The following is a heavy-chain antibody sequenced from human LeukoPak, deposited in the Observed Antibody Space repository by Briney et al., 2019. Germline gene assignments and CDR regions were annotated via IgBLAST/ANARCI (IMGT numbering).Heavy chain of an antibody. CDR3: ARIFIRNGYSSYFDC. V-gene: IGHV4-38-2*02. CDR2: VYQSGTT. D-gene: IGHD5-18*01. CDR1: GFSISSGHY. J-gene: IGHJ4*02. Sequence: KPSETLSLTGTVSGFSISSGHYWGWVRQPPGAGLEWIGSVYQSGTTYYNPSLKRRVTTSVDMSKNQFALRLRPVTAADTAVYYCARIFIRNGYSSYFDCWGQGTLVTVSS.